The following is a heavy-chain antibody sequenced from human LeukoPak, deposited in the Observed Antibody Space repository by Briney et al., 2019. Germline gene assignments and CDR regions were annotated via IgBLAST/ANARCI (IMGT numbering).Heavy chain of an antibody. J-gene: IGHJ2*01. Sequence: ASVTVSCMASGYTFTCYYMHWVRQAPGQGRAWMGWINPNSGGTNYAQKFQGRVTMTRDTSISTAYMELSRLRSDDTAVYYCARSYDSSGYFDLWGRGTLVTVSS. V-gene: IGHV1-2*02. CDR3: ARSYDSSGYFDL. CDR2: INPNSGGT. CDR1: GYTFTCYY. D-gene: IGHD3-22*01.